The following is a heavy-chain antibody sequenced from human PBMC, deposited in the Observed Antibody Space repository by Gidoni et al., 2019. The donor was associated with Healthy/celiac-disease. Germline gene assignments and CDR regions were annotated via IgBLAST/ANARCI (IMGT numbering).Heavy chain of an antibody. CDR3: AGSTGPDPFDY. Sequence: QVPLQESGPGLGKQSETLSLTCTVSGGSISSSYWSWLRQPPGKGLEWVGYIYYSGSTTYTPSLKSRVTISVDTSKNQFSLTLSSVTAADTAVYYCAGSTGPDPFDYWGQGTLVTVSS. V-gene: IGHV4-59*08. CDR1: GGSISSSY. J-gene: IGHJ4*02. D-gene: IGHD1-1*01. CDR2: IYYSGST.